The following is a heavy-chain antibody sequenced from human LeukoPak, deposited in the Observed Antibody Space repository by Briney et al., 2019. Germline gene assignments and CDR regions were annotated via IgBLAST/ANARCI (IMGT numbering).Heavy chain of an antibody. J-gene: IGHJ6*01. D-gene: IGHD5-18*01. CDR3: AKRGTAMVSYDYNGMDV. V-gene: IGHV3-23*01. CDR1: GFPFSSYA. CDR2: ISGSGGST. Sequence: GGSLRLSCAASGFPFSSYAMSWVRQAPGKGLEWVSAISGSGGSTYYADSVKGRFSISRDNSKNTLYLQMNSLRVEDTAVYYCAKRGTAMVSYDYNGMDVWGQGTTVTVSS.